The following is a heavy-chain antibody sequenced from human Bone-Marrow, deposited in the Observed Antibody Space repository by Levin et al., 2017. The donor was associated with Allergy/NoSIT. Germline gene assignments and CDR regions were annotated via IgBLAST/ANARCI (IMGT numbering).Heavy chain of an antibody. CDR3: ASGVYDGSGSYYIFDY. Sequence: SVKVSCKASGGTFSSYAISWVRQAPGQGLEWMGGIIPIFGTANYAQKFQGRVTITADESTSTAYMELSSLRSEDTAVYYCASGVYDGSGSYYIFDYWGQGTLVTVSS. D-gene: IGHD3-10*01. CDR2: IIPIFGTA. V-gene: IGHV1-69*13. CDR1: GGTFSSYA. J-gene: IGHJ4*02.